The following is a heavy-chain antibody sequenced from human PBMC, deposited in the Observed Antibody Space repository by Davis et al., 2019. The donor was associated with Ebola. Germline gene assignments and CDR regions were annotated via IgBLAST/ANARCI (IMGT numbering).Heavy chain of an antibody. CDR3: AKGGAARREVYYYYGMDV. Sequence: PGGSLRLSCAASGFTFSSYGMHWVRQAPGKGLEWVAVIWYDGSNKYYADSVKGRFTISRDNSKNTLYLQMNSLRAEDTAVYYCAKGGAARREVYYYYGMDVWGQGTTVTVSS. D-gene: IGHD6-6*01. V-gene: IGHV3-33*06. J-gene: IGHJ6*02. CDR2: IWYDGSNK. CDR1: GFTFSSYG.